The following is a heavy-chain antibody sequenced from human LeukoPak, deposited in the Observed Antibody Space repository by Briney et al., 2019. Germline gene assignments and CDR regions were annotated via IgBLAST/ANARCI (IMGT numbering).Heavy chain of an antibody. CDR1: GFTFLDYA. Sequence: GGSLRLSCVTSGFTFLDYAVHWVRQAPGKGLEWVAVMSYDGNKNYYVDSVKGRFTLSRDSSKNTLYLQMNSLRPEDTAVYYCTREWGAAADYWGQGTLVTVSS. V-gene: IGHV3-30-3*01. J-gene: IGHJ4*02. CDR3: TREWGAAADY. D-gene: IGHD6-13*01. CDR2: MSYDGNKN.